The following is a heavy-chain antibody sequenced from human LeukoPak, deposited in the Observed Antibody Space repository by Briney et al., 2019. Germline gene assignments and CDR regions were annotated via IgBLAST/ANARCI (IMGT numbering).Heavy chain of an antibody. CDR1: GGSISSYY. D-gene: IGHD1-1*01. V-gene: IGHV4-59*01. CDR2: IYCSGST. CDR3: ARELDHWFDP. Sequence: SETLSLTCTVSGGSISSYYWSWIRQPPGKGLEWIGYIYCSGSTNYNPSLKSRVTISVDTSKNQFSLKLSSVTAADTAVYYCARELDHWFDPWGQGTLVTVSS. J-gene: IGHJ5*02.